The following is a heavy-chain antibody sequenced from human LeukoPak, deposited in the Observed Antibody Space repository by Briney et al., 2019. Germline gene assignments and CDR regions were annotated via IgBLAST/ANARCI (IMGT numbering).Heavy chain of an antibody. J-gene: IGHJ4*02. CDR3: AKEKMPAITMVRGVIQD. CDR1: GFTFDDDA. CDR2: ISWNSGSI. Sequence: GGSLRLSCAASGFTFDDDAMHWVRQAPGKGLEWVSGISWNSGSIGYADSVKGRFTISRDNAKNSLYLQMNSLRAEDTALYYCAKEKMPAITMVRGVIQDWGQGTLVTVSS. V-gene: IGHV3-9*01. D-gene: IGHD3-10*01.